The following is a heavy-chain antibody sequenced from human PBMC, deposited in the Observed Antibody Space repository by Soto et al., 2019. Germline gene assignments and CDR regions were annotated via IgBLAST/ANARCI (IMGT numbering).Heavy chain of an antibody. CDR3: ARDDGVVPAAMPGRYYYYMDV. Sequence: QVQLVQSGAEVKKPGASVKVSCKASGYTFTSYGISWVRQAPGQGLEWMGWLSAYNGNTNYAQKLQGRVTMTTDTSKSTAYMELRSLRSDDTAVYYCARDDGVVPAAMPGRYYYYMDVWGKGTTVTVSS. CDR2: LSAYNGNT. V-gene: IGHV1-18*01. J-gene: IGHJ6*03. D-gene: IGHD2-2*01. CDR1: GYTFTSYG.